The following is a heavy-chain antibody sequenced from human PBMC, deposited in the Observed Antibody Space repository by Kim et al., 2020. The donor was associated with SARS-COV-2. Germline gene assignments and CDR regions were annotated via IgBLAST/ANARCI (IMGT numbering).Heavy chain of an antibody. V-gene: IGHV3-21*01. Sequence: GGSLRLSCAASGFTFSSYSMNWVRQAPGKGLEWVSSISSSSSYIYYADSVKGRFTISRDNAKNSLYLQMNSLRAEDTAVYYCARDPSWDYYDSSGSESPTPVDYWGQGTLVTVSS. CDR2: ISSSSSYI. D-gene: IGHD3-22*01. J-gene: IGHJ4*02. CDR1: GFTFSSYS. CDR3: ARDPSWDYYDSSGSESPTPVDY.